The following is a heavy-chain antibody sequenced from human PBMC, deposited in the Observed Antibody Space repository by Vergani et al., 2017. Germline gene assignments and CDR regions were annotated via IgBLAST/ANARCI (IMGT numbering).Heavy chain of an antibody. D-gene: IGHD3-10*01. CDR1: GFTFSNYG. J-gene: IGHJ6*03. CDR2: IRYDGSNT. Sequence: QVQLVESGGGVVQPGGSLRLSCGASGFTFSNYGMHWVRQAPGKGLEWVTFIRYDGSNTYYADSVKGRFTISRDNSKNTLFLQMNSLRPEDTAVYYCARDRGGQHDYYYYYCMDGWGKGATVTVSS. V-gene: IGHV3-30*02. CDR3: ARDRGGQHDYYYYYCMDG.